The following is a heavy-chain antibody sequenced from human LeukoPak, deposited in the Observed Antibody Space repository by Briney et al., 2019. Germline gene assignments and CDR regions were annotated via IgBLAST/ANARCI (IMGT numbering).Heavy chain of an antibody. CDR2: INVDGSGA. V-gene: IGHV3-74*01. D-gene: IGHD6-19*01. Sequence: AGGSLRLSCAASGFTFSTYWMHWVRQAPGKGLVWVSHINVDGSGATYADSVKGRFTISRDNAKNTLYLHVNSLRAEDTAVYYCARATRSSGWYYSFDYWGQGTLVTVSS. CDR1: GFTFSTYW. CDR3: ARATRSSGWYYSFDY. J-gene: IGHJ4*02.